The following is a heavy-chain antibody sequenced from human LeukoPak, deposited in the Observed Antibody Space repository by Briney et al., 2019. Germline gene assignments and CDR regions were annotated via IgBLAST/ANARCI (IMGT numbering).Heavy chain of an antibody. CDR2: IYHSGST. V-gene: IGHV4-39*07. CDR1: GGSISSGSYY. D-gene: IGHD6-13*01. Sequence: SETLSLTCTVSGGSISSGSYYWGWIRQPRGKWLEWIGSIYHSGSTYYNPSLKSRVTISVDTSKNQFSLKLSSVTAADTAVYYCARVTGYVMEDYFDYWGQGTLVTVSS. J-gene: IGHJ4*02. CDR3: ARVTGYVMEDYFDY.